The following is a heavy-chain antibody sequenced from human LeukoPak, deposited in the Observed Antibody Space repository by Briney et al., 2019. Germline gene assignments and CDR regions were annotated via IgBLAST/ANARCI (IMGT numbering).Heavy chain of an antibody. D-gene: IGHD2-15*01. CDR2: ISYSGST. J-gene: IGHJ4*02. CDR3: ARSVNIVVEYYFDY. Sequence: TSETLSLTCTVSGGSISSSSYFWGWIRQPPGKGLEWIGSISYSGSTYYNPSLKSRATISVGTSKNQFSLKLNSVTAADTAVYYCARSVNIVVEYYFDYWGQGTLVTVSS. V-gene: IGHV4-39*01. CDR1: GGSISSSSYF.